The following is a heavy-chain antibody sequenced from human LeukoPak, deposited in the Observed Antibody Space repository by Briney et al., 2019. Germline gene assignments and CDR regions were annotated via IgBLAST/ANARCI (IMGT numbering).Heavy chain of an antibody. J-gene: IGHJ5*02. V-gene: IGHV3-20*04. D-gene: IGHD3-22*01. CDR2: INWNGGST. CDR3: ARDLGQYYDTSDNWFDP. Sequence: GGSLRLSCAASGFTFDDYGMSWVRQAPGEGLEWVSGINWNGGSTGYADSVKGRFTISRDNAKNTLNLQMDSLRAEDTAVYYCARDLGQYYDTSDNWFDPWGQGTLVTVSS. CDR1: GFTFDDYG.